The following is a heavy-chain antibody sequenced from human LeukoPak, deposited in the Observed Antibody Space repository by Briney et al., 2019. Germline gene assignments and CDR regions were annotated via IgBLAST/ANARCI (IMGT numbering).Heavy chain of an antibody. D-gene: IGHD2-15*01. Sequence: ASVKVSCKASGHTFTSYGISWVRQAPGQGLEWMGWISAYNANTNYAQKLQGRVTMTTDTSTRTAYMELRSLRSDDTAVYYCARADCSGGSCYSTYNWFDPWGQGTLVTVSS. CDR2: ISAYNANT. CDR1: GHTFTSYG. V-gene: IGHV1-18*01. CDR3: ARADCSGGSCYSTYNWFDP. J-gene: IGHJ5*02.